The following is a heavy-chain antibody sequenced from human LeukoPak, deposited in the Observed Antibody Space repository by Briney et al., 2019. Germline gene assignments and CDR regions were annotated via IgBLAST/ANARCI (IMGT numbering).Heavy chain of an antibody. D-gene: IGHD3-3*01. CDR1: GYTFTSYD. V-gene: IGHV1-8*01. CDR3: ARGLSRRFLKWSYLMDV. J-gene: IGHJ6*02. CDR2: MNPNSGNT. Sequence: ASVKVSCKASGYTFTSYDINWVRQATGQGLEWMGWMNPNSGNTGYAQKFQGRVTMTRNTSISTAYMELSSLRSEDTAVYYCARGLSRRFLKWSYLMDVWGQGTTVTVSS.